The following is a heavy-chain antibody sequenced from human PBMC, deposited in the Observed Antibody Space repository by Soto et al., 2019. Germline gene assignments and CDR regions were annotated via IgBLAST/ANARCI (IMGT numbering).Heavy chain of an antibody. Sequence: QVQLVESGGGVVQPGRSLRLSCAASGFTFSSYGMHWVRQAPGKGLEWVAVISYDGSNKYYADSVKGRFTISRDNSKNTLYLQMNSLRAEDTAVYYCANAGITGTTLSGMDVWGQGTTVTVAS. D-gene: IGHD1-7*01. J-gene: IGHJ6*02. CDR2: ISYDGSNK. CDR1: GFTFSSYG. V-gene: IGHV3-30*18. CDR3: ANAGITGTTLSGMDV.